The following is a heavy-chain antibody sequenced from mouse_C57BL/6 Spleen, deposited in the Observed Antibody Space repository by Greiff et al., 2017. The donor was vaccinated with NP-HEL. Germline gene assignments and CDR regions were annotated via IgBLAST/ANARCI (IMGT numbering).Heavy chain of an antibody. CDR1: GYTFTDYN. J-gene: IGHJ4*01. D-gene: IGHD1-1*01. CDR3: AITTVPAMDY. CDR2: INPNNGGT. V-gene: IGHV1-22*01. Sequence: EVKLQESGPELVKPGASVKMSCKASGYTFTDYNMHWVKQSHGKSLEWIGYINPNNGGTSYNQKFKGKATLTVNKSSSTAYMELRSLTSEDSAVYYCAITTVPAMDYWGQGTSVTVSS.